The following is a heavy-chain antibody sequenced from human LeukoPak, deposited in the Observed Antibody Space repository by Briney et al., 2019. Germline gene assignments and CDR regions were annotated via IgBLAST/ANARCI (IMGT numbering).Heavy chain of an antibody. CDR3: ARDGYYGSGREGFDP. CDR1: GFTFSSYA. CDR2: ISYDGSNK. J-gene: IGHJ5*02. D-gene: IGHD3-10*01. Sequence: GRSLRLSCAASGFTFSSYAMHWVRQAPGKGLEWVAVISYDGSNKYYADSVKGRFTISRDNSKNTLYLQMNSLRAEDTAVYYCARDGYYGSGREGFDPWGQGTLDTVSS. V-gene: IGHV3-30-3*01.